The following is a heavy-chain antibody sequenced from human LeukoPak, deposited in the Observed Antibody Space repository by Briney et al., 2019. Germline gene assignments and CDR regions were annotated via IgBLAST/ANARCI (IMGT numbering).Heavy chain of an antibody. D-gene: IGHD4-17*01. CDR3: ARIQGNGDYRDY. CDR2: ISPDSGGT. CDR1: GYTFTGYY. V-gene: IGHV1-2*02. J-gene: IGHJ4*02. Sequence: ASVKVSCKASGYTFTGYYKHWVRQAPGQGLEWMGWISPDSGGTNYAQKFQGRVTMTRDTSISTAYMELRRLTSDDTAVYYCARIQGNGDYRDYWGQGTLVTVSS.